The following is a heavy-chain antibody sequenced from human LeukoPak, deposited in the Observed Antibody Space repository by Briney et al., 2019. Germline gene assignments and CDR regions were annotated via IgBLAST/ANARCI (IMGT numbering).Heavy chain of an antibody. CDR1: GFTSSSYW. V-gene: IGHV3-7*01. J-gene: IGHJ4*02. CDR3: ASGFDSRFFDR. D-gene: IGHD3-22*01. CDR2: IKQDGIEK. Sequence: GGSLRLSCAASGFTSSSYWMTWVRQAPGKGLEWVANIKQDGIEKYYVDSVKGRFTISRDNAKNSLYLQMNSLRAEDTAVYYCASGFDSRFFDRWGQGALVTVSS.